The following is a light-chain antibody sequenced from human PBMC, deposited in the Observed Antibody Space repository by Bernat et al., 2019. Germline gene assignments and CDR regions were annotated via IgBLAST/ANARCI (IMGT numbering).Light chain of an antibody. CDR1: SGHSSYG. J-gene: IGLJ3*02. CDR2: LNSDGSH. V-gene: IGLV4-69*01. Sequence: QLVLTQSPSASASLGASVKLTCTLSSGHSSYGIAWHQQQPEKGPRYLMKLNSDGSHSKGDGIPDRFSGSSSGAERYLTISSLQSEDEADYSCQTWGTGMQVFGGGTKLTV. CDR3: QTWGTGMQV.